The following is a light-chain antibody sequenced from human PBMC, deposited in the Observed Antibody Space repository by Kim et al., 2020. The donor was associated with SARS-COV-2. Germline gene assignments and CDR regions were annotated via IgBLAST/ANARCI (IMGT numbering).Light chain of an antibody. CDR1: HAISNS. Sequence: IQVTQSPSSLSAFVGDRVSITCQASHAISNSLNWYQHKPGKAPRLLIYDVFNLERGVPSRFSGSGSGTHFTLTIDSLQPEDSATYYCQHYYTVPPSDTFGQGPKLEIK. J-gene: IGKJ2*01. CDR3: QHYYTVPPSDT. CDR2: DVF. V-gene: IGKV1-33*01.